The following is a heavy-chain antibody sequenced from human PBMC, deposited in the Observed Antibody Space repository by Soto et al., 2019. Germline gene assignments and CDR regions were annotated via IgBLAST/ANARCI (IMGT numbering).Heavy chain of an antibody. J-gene: IGHJ4*02. CDR2: IIPIFGTT. D-gene: IGHD4-17*01. V-gene: IGHV1-69*13. Sequence: SVKVSCKASGGTFSRYAITWVRQAPGQGLEWMGEIIPIFGTTNYAQKFQGRVTITADEYTSTAFMELSSLRSDDTAVYYCARDRAPTVVTPPLVDTWGQGTLVTVS. CDR3: ARDRAPTVVTPPLVDT. CDR1: GGTFSRYA.